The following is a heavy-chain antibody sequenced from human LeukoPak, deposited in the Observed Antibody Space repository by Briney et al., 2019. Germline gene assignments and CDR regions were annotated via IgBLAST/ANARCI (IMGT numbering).Heavy chain of an antibody. Sequence: PSETLSLTCTVSGGSISSSSYYWGWIRQPPGKGLEWIGSIYYSGSTYYNPSLKSRVTISVDTSKNQFSLKLSSVTAADTAVYYCARARPRQLLGLRLLVDGDAFDIWGQGTMVTVSS. CDR2: IYYSGST. V-gene: IGHV4-39*07. CDR3: ARARPRQLLGLRLLVDGDAFDI. J-gene: IGHJ3*02. D-gene: IGHD4-17*01. CDR1: GGSISSSSYY.